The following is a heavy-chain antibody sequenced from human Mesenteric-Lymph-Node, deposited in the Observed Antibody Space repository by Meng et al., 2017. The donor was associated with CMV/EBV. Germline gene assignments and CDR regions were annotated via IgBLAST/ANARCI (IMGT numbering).Heavy chain of an antibody. Sequence: ASVKVSCKASGYTFTGYYMHWVRQAPGQGLEWMGWINPNSGGTNYAQKFQGRVTMTRDTSSSTAYMELSRLRSDDTAVYYCARDRAGVLMVYAMEYYFDYWGQGTLVTVSS. CDR1: GYTFTGYY. CDR2: INPNSGGT. CDR3: ARDRAGVLMVYAMEYYFDY. V-gene: IGHV1-2*02. D-gene: IGHD2-8*01. J-gene: IGHJ4*02.